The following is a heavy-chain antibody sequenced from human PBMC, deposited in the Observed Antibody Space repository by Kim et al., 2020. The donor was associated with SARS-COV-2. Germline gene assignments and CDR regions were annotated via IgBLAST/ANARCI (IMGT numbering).Heavy chain of an antibody. J-gene: IGHJ4*02. CDR3: ARGGSYRTFDY. V-gene: IGHV3-72*01. D-gene: IGHD1-26*01. CDR2: T. Sequence: TDYAASVKGRFTISRDDSKNSLYLQMNSLKTEDTAVYYCARGGSYRTFDYWGQGTLVTVSS.